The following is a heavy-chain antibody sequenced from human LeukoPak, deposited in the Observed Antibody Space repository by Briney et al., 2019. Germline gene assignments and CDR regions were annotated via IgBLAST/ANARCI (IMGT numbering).Heavy chain of an antibody. CDR3: AKDETTSGINYFHY. CDR2: IIGSGGGR. J-gene: IGHJ4*02. V-gene: IGHV3-23*01. CDR1: GFTFSNYA. Sequence: PGGSLRLSCAASGFTFSNYAMTWVRQAPGEGLEWVSGIIGSGGGRYYADSVKGRFTISRDNSRNALSLEMSSLRAEDTAIYFCAKDETTSGINYFHYWGQGILVTVSS. D-gene: IGHD1-1*01.